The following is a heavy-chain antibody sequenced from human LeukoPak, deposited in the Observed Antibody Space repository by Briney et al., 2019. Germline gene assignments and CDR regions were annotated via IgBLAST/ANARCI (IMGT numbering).Heavy chain of an antibody. V-gene: IGHV4-38-2*02. Sequence: PSETLSLTCTVSGYSISSGYYWGWIRQPPGKGLEWIGNIYYSGSTYYNPSLKSRVTISVDTSKNQFSLNLSSVTAADTAVYYCARVSRSGNAEGSTDYWGQGPLVTVSS. J-gene: IGHJ4*02. CDR1: GYSISSGYY. D-gene: IGHD6-19*01. CDR3: ARVSRSGNAEGSTDY. CDR2: IYYSGST.